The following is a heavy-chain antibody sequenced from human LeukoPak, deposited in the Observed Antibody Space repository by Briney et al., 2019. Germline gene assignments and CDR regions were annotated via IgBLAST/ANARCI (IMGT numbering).Heavy chain of an antibody. Sequence: GGSLRLSCAASGFTFSSYALSWVRQAPGKGLEWVSYISSSSTTIYYADSVKGRFTISRDNAKNSLYLQMNSLRDEDTAVYYCSRDNYGDYVAVFDYWGQGTLVTVSS. CDR3: SRDNYGDYVAVFDY. CDR2: ISSSSTTI. V-gene: IGHV3-48*02. J-gene: IGHJ4*02. CDR1: GFTFSSYA. D-gene: IGHD4-17*01.